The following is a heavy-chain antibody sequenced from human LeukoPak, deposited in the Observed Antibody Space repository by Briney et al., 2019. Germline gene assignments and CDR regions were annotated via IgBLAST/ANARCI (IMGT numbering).Heavy chain of an antibody. Sequence: GGSLRLSCAASGFTFSSYAMSWVRRAPGKGMEWVSAISDSGGSTFYADSGKGRFTISRDNSKNTLYLQMNSLRAEDTPVYYCAKQPVPYGDQYYFDYWGQGTLVTVSS. V-gene: IGHV3-23*01. CDR3: AKQPVPYGDQYYFDY. CDR1: GFTFSSYA. D-gene: IGHD4-17*01. J-gene: IGHJ4*02. CDR2: ISDSGGST.